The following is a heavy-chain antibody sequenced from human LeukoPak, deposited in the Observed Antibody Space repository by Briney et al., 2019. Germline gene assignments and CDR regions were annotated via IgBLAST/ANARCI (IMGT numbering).Heavy chain of an antibody. CDR1: GFTFSSYS. Sequence: GGSLRLSCAASGFTFSSYSVNWVRQAPGKGLEWVSGISASGVSTYHADSVKGRFTISRDKSTEKVYLQMNSLRVEDTAVYFCAKGDCSSTNCYPDYWGQGILVTVSS. CDR3: AKGDCSSTNCYPDY. D-gene: IGHD2-2*01. V-gene: IGHV3-23*01. CDR2: ISASGVST. J-gene: IGHJ4*02.